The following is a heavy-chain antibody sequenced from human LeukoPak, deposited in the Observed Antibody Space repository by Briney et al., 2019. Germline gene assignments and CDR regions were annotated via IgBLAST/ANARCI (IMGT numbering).Heavy chain of an antibody. CDR2: ISSSSSTI. CDR3: ARDARDFLVVTPFDY. CDR1: GFTFSSYS. Sequence: PGGSLRLSCAASGFTFSSYSMNWVRQAPGKGLEWVSYISSSSSTIYYADSVKGRFTISRDNAKNSLYLQMNSLRAEDTAVYYCARDARDFLVVTPFDYWGQGTLVTASS. J-gene: IGHJ4*02. D-gene: IGHD4-23*01. V-gene: IGHV3-48*04.